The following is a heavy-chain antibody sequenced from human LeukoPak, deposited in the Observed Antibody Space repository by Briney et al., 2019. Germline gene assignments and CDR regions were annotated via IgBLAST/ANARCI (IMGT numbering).Heavy chain of an antibody. Sequence: GGSLRLSCAASGFTFSSYWMHWVRQAPGKGLVWVSRIHSDGSTTSYADSVKGRFTISRDNAKNTLYLQMNSLRAEDTAVYYCARDFGYDSSGSLDYWGQGTLVTVSS. V-gene: IGHV3-74*01. J-gene: IGHJ4*02. CDR1: GFTFSSYW. CDR3: ARDFGYDSSGSLDY. CDR2: IHSDGSTT. D-gene: IGHD3-22*01.